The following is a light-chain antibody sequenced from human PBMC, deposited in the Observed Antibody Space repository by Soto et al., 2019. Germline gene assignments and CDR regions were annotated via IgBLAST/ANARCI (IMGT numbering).Light chain of an antibody. CDR1: SSNVGGNY. V-gene: IGLV1-51*01. CDR2: DNH. Sequence: QSALTQPPSVSAAPGQKVTISCSGSSSNVGGNYVSWYQVLPQKALKLLIYDNHKRHSGIPDRFSGSKSGTSATLGITDLQTGDEAEYYCGTWDISMDTVVFGGGNKVTVL. J-gene: IGLJ2*01. CDR3: GTWDISMDTVV.